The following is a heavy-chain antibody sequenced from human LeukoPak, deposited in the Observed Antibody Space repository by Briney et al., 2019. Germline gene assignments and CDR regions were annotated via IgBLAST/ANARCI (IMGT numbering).Heavy chain of an antibody. J-gene: IGHJ4*02. CDR1: GFTFSNYA. Sequence: GGSLRLSCAASGFTFSNYAMHWVRQAPGKGLEWVAVISYDGTNKYYADSVKGRFTISRDNSKNTLYLQMNSLRAEDTAVYYCARDRFDHWGQGTLVTVSS. CDR2: ISYDGTNK. CDR3: ARDRFDH. V-gene: IGHV3-30-3*01.